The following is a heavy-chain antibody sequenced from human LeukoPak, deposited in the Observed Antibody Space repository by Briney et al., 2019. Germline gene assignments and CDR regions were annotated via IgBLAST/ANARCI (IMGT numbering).Heavy chain of an antibody. CDR1: GYTFTSYG. V-gene: IGHV1-18*01. J-gene: IGHJ3*02. D-gene: IGHD3-22*01. CDR2: ISAYNGNT. Sequence: ASVKVSCKASGYTFTSYGISWVRQAPGQGLEWMGWISAYNGNTNYAQKLQGRVTMTTDTSTSTAYMELRSLRSEDTAVYYCASRLYDSSGQGAFDIWGQGTMVTVSS. CDR3: ASRLYDSSGQGAFDI.